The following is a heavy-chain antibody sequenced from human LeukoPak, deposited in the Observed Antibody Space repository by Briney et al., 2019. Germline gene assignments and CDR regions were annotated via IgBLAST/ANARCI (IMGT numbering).Heavy chain of an antibody. Sequence: ASVKVSCKASTYTFTDYFIHWVRQAPGQGLEWMGWINFNSGGPIYAQKFQGRVTMTRDTSITTAYMELTRLRYDDTAVYYCARDLFYSVSGAYYNVGRVFNYWGQGTLVTVSS. CDR3: ARDLFYSVSGAYYNVGRVFNY. CDR2: INFNSGGP. CDR1: TYTFTDYF. V-gene: IGHV1-2*02. J-gene: IGHJ4*02. D-gene: IGHD3-10*01.